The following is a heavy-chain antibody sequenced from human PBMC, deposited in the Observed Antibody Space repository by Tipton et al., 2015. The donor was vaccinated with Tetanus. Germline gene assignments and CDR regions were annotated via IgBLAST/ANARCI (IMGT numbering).Heavy chain of an antibody. CDR3: ARPEASGRARGFDI. J-gene: IGHJ3*02. Sequence: LRLSCTVSGGSISSTSYYWAWIRQPPGKGLEWIGTMYNSGATYYNPSLKGRVTISGDTSKNLFSLTSVTASDTAVYYCARPEASGRARGFDIWGQGTEVTVSP. CDR1: GGSISSTSYY. V-gene: IGHV4-39*02. D-gene: IGHD3-10*01. CDR2: MYNSGAT.